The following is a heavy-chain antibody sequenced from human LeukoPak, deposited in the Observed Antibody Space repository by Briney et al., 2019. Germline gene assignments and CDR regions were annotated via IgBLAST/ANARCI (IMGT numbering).Heavy chain of an antibody. CDR3: VRSAFLTTEFYFDY. V-gene: IGHV3-7*01. CDR1: GFTFSSYY. CDR2: IQQDGSEK. Sequence: PGGSLRLSCAASGFTFSSYYMSWVRQAPGKGLEWVASIQQDGSEKYYVDPVKGRFTISRDNAKNSLYLQMNSLRGEDTAVYYCVRSAFLTTEFYFDYWGHGTLVTVSS. J-gene: IGHJ4*01. D-gene: IGHD4-11*01.